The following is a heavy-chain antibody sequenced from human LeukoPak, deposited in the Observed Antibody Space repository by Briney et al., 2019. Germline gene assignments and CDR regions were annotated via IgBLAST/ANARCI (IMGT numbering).Heavy chain of an antibody. Sequence: GGSLRLSCAASGFTFSSYAMTWVRQAPGEGLEWVSAICGSGGSTFYADSVKGRFTISRDNSKSSLYLQMNSLRTEDTALYYCAKDKALRHYYYYYGVDVWGQGTTVIVSS. J-gene: IGHJ6*02. D-gene: IGHD4-17*01. V-gene: IGHV3-23*01. CDR2: ICGSGGST. CDR1: GFTFSSYA. CDR3: AKDKALRHYYYYYGVDV.